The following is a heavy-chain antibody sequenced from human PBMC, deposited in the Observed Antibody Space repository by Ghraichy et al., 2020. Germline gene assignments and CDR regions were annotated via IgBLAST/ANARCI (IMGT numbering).Heavy chain of an antibody. D-gene: IGHD3-22*01. CDR3: AKGDSSGYYYEGVHFDS. CDR1: GFTFSSYG. V-gene: IGHV3-30*18. J-gene: IGHJ4*02. Sequence: GGSLRLSCAASGFTFSSYGMHWVRQAPGKGLEWVAVISYDGSNKYYADSVKGRFTISRDNSKNTLYLQMNSLRAEDTAVYYCAKGDSSGYYYEGVHFDSWGQGTLVTVSS. CDR2: ISYDGSNK.